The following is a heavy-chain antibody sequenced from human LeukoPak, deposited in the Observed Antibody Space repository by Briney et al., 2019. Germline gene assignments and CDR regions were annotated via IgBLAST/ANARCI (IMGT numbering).Heavy chain of an antibody. J-gene: IGHJ2*01. CDR1: GFTFSNLA. D-gene: IGHD4-17*01. V-gene: IGHV3-23*01. CDR3: VKDNYADYASGGVDWYFDL. CDR2: ISGSGGGT. Sequence: GGSLGLSCAASGFTFSNLAMGWVRQAPGKGLAWVSGISGSGGGTYYVDSVRGRFTISRDNSKNTLFLDMNNMRADDTAVYFCVKDNYADYASGGVDWYFDLWGRGTLVTVSS.